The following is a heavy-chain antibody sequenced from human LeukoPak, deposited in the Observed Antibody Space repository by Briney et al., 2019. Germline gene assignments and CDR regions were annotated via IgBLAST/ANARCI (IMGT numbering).Heavy chain of an antibody. D-gene: IGHD6-13*01. CDR1: GYSFASYW. CDR3: ARLRSSNWYDNFDY. CDR2: IYPGDSDT. J-gene: IGHJ4*02. V-gene: IGHV5-51*01. Sequence: GESLKISFEGSGYSFASYWIGWVRQMPGKGLEWMGIIYPGDSDTRYSPSFQGQVTISADKSISTAYLQWLSLKASDTAMYYCARLRSSNWYDNFDYWGQGTLVTVSS.